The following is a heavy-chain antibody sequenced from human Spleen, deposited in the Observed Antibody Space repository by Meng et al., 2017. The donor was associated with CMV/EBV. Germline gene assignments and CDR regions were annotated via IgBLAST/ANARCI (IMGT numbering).Heavy chain of an antibody. D-gene: IGHD2-2*01. CDR3: ARAGGYCSCTSCYLFRY. CDR2: INPNSGGT. J-gene: IGHJ4*02. CDR1: GYTFTGNY. Sequence: ASVKVSCKASGYTFTGNYMHWVRQAPGQGLEWMGWINPNSGGTNYAQKSQGRVTMTRDTSISTAYMELSRLRSDDTAVYYCARAGGYCSCTSCYLFRYWGQGTLVTVSS. V-gene: IGHV1-2*02.